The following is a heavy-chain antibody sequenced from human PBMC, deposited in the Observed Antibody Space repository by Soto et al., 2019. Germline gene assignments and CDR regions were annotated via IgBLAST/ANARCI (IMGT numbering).Heavy chain of an antibody. J-gene: IGHJ4*02. CDR3: ARDRGGYSNSSGGS. D-gene: IGHD4-4*01. V-gene: IGHV1-69*08. Sequence: QVQLVQSGAEVKKPGSSVKVSCKASGGTFSSYTISWVRQAPGQGLEWMGRIIPILGIANYAQKFQGRVTITADKSTSKAYMERSSLRSEDTAVYYFARDRGGYSNSSGGSWGQGTLVTVSS. CDR1: GGTFSSYT. CDR2: IIPILGIA.